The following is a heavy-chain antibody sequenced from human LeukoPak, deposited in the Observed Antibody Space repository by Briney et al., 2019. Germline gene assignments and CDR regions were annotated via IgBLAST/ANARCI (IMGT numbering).Heavy chain of an antibody. CDR1: GFTFSIYA. CDR3: AKGGRIAVAGTWNY. J-gene: IGHJ4*02. D-gene: IGHD6-19*01. CDR2: ISGSGGST. V-gene: IGHV3-23*01. Sequence: PGGSLRLSCAACGFTFSIYAMSWVRQAPGKGLEWVSAISGSGGSTYYADSVKGRFTISRDNSKNTLYLQMNSLRAEDTAVYYCAKGGRIAVAGTWNYWGQGTLVTVSS.